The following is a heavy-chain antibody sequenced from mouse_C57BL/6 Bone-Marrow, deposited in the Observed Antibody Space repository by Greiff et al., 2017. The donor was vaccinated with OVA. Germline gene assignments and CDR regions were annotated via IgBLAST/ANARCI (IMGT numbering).Heavy chain of an antibody. J-gene: IGHJ2*01. V-gene: IGHV2-9-1*01. CDR2: IWTGGGT. CDR1: GFALTSYA. CDR3: ARNWDHFDY. D-gene: IGHD4-1*01. Sequence: QLQPKESGPGLVAPSQSLSITCTVSGFALTSYAISWVRQPPGKGLEWLGVIWTGGGTNYNLALKYRLSISKDDSKSQVFLKMNSLQTDDTARYYCARNWDHFDYWDQGTTLTVSS.